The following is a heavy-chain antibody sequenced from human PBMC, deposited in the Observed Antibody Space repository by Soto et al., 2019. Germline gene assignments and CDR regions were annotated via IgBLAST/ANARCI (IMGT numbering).Heavy chain of an antibody. V-gene: IGHV4-34*01. J-gene: IGHJ5*02. Sequence: QVQLQQWGAGLLKPSETLSLTCAVYGGSFSGYYWSWIRQPPGKGLEWIGEINHSGSTNYNPSLKHRVTISVDTSKNQFSLKLSSVTAADTAVYYCARDRGVLLWFGDLGWFDPWGQGTLVTVSS. CDR1: GGSFSGYY. D-gene: IGHD3-10*01. CDR2: INHSGST. CDR3: ARDRGVLLWFGDLGWFDP.